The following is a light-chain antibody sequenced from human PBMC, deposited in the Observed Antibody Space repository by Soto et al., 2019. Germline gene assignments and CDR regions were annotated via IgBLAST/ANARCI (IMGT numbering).Light chain of an antibody. Sequence: PGERATLSCRASQSVSSYLAWYQQKPGQAPRLLIYDASNRATGIPARFSGSGSGTDFTLTISSLQPEDFATYYCQQLNSYPLSFGGGTKVDIK. V-gene: IGKV3-11*01. CDR3: QQLNSYPLS. J-gene: IGKJ4*01. CDR1: QSVSSY. CDR2: DAS.